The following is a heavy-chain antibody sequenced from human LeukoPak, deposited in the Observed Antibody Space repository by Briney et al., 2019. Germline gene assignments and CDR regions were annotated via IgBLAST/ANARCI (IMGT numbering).Heavy chain of an antibody. CDR1: GFTFSNAW. Sequence: GGSLRLSSAASGFTFSNAWMSWVRQAPGKGLEWVGRIKSKTDGGTTDYAAPVKGRFTISRDDSKNTLYLQMNSLKTEDTAVYYCTTSVMVRGVISDYWGQGTLVTVSS. CDR2: IKSKTDGGTT. V-gene: IGHV3-15*01. CDR3: TTSVMVRGVISDY. J-gene: IGHJ4*02. D-gene: IGHD3-10*01.